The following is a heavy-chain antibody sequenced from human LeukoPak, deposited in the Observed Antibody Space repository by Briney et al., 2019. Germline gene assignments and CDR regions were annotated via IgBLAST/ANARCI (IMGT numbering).Heavy chain of an antibody. CDR2: MNPNSGNT. Sequence: GASVKVSCKASGYTFTSYDINWVRQATGQGLEWMGWMNPNSGNTGYAQKFQGRVTMTRNTSISTAYMELSSLRSEDTAVYYLARVDQVAGYFDYWGQGTLVTVSS. J-gene: IGHJ4*02. D-gene: IGHD6-19*01. CDR1: GYTFTSYD. V-gene: IGHV1-8*01. CDR3: ARVDQVAGYFDY.